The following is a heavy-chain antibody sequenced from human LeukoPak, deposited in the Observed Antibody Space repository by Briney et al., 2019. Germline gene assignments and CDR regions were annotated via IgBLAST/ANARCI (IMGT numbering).Heavy chain of an antibody. V-gene: IGHV1-3*01. CDR3: ARDTGDYVSQFDP. CDR2: INAGNGNT. Sequence: GASVKVSCKASGYTFTSYAMHWVRQAPGQRLEWMGWINAGNGNTKYSQKFQGRVTTTRDTSASTAYMELSSLRSEGTAVYYCARDTGDYVSQFDPWGQGTLVTVSS. J-gene: IGHJ5*02. D-gene: IGHD4-17*01. CDR1: GYTFTSYA.